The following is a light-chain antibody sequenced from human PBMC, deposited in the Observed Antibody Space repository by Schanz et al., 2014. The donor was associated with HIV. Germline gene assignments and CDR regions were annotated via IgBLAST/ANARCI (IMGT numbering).Light chain of an antibody. V-gene: IGKV4-1*01. Sequence: DIVMTQSPDSLAVSLGERATINCKSSRSVLSSSNNKNYLAWYQQKAGQPPKLLIYWASTRDSGVPDRFSGSGSGTDFTLTISSLQAEDVAVYYCQQYYSTPQTFGQGTKLEIK. CDR2: WAS. CDR1: RSVLSSSNNKNY. J-gene: IGKJ2*01. CDR3: QQYYSTPQT.